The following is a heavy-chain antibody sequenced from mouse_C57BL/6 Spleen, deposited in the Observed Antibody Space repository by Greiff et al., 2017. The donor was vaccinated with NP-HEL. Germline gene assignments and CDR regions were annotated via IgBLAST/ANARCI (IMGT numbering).Heavy chain of an antibody. D-gene: IGHD1-1*01. J-gene: IGHJ1*03. Sequence: EVMLVESGGDLVKPGGSLKLSCAASGFTFSSYGMSWVRQTPDKRLEWVATISSGGSYTYYPDSVKGLFTISRDNAKNTLYLQMSSLKSEDTAMYYCARYYGSGGYFDVWGTGTTVTVSS. CDR1: GFTFSSYG. V-gene: IGHV5-6*01. CDR3: ARYYGSGGYFDV. CDR2: ISSGGSYT.